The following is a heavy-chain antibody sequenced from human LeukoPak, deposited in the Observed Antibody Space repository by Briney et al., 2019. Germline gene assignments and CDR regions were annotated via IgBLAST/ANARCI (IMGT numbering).Heavy chain of an antibody. CDR3: ARAGGMVRNFDY. V-gene: IGHV4-34*01. J-gene: IGHJ4*02. CDR2: INHSGST. Sequence: PSETLSLTCAVYGGSFSGYYWSWIRQPPGKGLEWIGEINHSGSTNYNPSLKSRVTISVDTSKNQFSLKLSSVTAADTAVYYCARAGGMVRNFDYWGQGTLVTVSS. CDR1: GGSFSGYY. D-gene: IGHD5-18*01.